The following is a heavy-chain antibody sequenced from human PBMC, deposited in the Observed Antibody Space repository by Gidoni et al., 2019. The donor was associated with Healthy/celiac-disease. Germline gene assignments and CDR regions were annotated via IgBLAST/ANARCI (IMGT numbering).Heavy chain of an antibody. V-gene: IGHV4-31*03. CDR1: GGSISKGGYY. D-gene: IGHD6-6*01. CDR2: IYYSGST. Sequence: QVQLQESGPGLVKPSQTLSLTCTVSGGSISKGGYYWSWIRQHPGKGLEWIWYIYYSGSTYYNPSLKSRVTISVDTSKNQFSLKLSSVTAADTAVYYCARGSSSARVTYYFDYWGQGTLVTVSS. J-gene: IGHJ4*02. CDR3: ARGSSSARVTYYFDY.